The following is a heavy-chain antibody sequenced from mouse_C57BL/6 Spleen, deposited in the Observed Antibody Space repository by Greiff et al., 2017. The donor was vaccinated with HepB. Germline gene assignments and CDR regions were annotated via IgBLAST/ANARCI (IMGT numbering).Heavy chain of an antibody. Sequence: EVQLVESGAELVRPGASVKLSCTASGFNIKDDYMHWVKQRPEQGLEWIGWIDPENGDTEYASKFQGKATITADTSSNTAYLQLSSLTSEDTAVYYCTTYYDYEGVDYWGQGTTLTVSS. CDR1: GFNIKDDY. CDR3: TTYYDYEGVDY. J-gene: IGHJ2*01. CDR2: IDPENGDT. D-gene: IGHD2-4*01. V-gene: IGHV14-4*01.